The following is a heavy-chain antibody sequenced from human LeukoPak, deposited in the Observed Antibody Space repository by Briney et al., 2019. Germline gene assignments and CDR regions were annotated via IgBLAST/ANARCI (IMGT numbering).Heavy chain of an antibody. CDR1: GFTFSSYW. J-gene: IGHJ5*02. CDR3: ARVEYDFWSGYYYDP. D-gene: IGHD3-3*01. Sequence: PGGSLRLSCAASGFTFSSYWMSWVRQAPGKGLEGVANIKQDGSEKYYVDSVKGRFTISRDNAKNSLYLQMNSLRAEDTAVYYCARVEYDFWSGYYYDPWGQGTLVTVSS. V-gene: IGHV3-7*01. CDR2: IKQDGSEK.